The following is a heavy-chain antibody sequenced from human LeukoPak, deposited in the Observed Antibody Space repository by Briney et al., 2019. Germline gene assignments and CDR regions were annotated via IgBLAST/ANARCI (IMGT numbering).Heavy chain of an antibody. Sequence: SQTLSLTCAISGDSVSSNSAAWNWIRQSPSRGLEWLGRTYYRSKWYNDYAVSVKSRITINPDTSKNQFSLQLNSATPEDTAVYYCARDSRITILGDYYYGMDVWGQGTTVTVSS. V-gene: IGHV6-1*01. CDR2: TYYRSKWYN. CDR1: GDSVSSNSAA. J-gene: IGHJ6*02. CDR3: ARDSRITILGDYYYGMDV. D-gene: IGHD3-3*01.